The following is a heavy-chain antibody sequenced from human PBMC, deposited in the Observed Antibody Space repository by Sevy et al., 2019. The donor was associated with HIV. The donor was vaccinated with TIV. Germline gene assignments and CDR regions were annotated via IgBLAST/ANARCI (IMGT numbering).Heavy chain of an antibody. CDR1: GFTFSSFW. J-gene: IGHJ4*02. V-gene: IGHV3-7*03. CDR3: ARRYFDL. Sequence: GGSLRLSCKASGFTFSSFWMQWVRQAPGKGLEWVANIRQDGSEMYYVGSVKGRFTISRDNAKNALYLQMDGLRAVDTAVYYCARRYFDLWGQGTLVTVSS. CDR2: IRQDGSEM.